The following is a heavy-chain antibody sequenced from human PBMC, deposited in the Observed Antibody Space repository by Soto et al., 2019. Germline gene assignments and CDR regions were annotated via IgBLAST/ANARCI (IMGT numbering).Heavy chain of an antibody. J-gene: IGHJ4*02. CDR1: GGTFSSYT. Sequence: SVKVSCKASGGTFSSYTISWVRQAPGQGLEWMGRIIPILGIANYAQKFQGRVTITADKSTSTAYMELSSLRPEDTAVYYCASGNSSGWYSNFDYWGQGTLVTVSS. CDR3: ASGNSSGWYSNFDY. CDR2: IIPILGIA. V-gene: IGHV1-69*02. D-gene: IGHD6-19*01.